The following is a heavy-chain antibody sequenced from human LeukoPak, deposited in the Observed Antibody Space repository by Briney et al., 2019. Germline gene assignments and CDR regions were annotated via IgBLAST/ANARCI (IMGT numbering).Heavy chain of an antibody. V-gene: IGHV1-46*01. J-gene: IGHJ4*02. CDR3: ARDLQGWWKDY. D-gene: IGHD2-15*01. CDR1: GYTFTSYY. CDR2: INPSGGST. Sequence: ASVKVSCKASGYTFTSYYMHWVRQAPGPALEWMGIINPSGGSTSYAQKFQGRVTMTRDTSTSTVYMELSSLRSEDTAVYYGARDLQGWWKDYWGQGTLVTVSS.